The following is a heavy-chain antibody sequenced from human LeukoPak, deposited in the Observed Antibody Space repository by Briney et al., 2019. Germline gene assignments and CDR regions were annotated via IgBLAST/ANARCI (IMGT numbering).Heavy chain of an antibody. CDR2: IYYSGST. Sequence: SQTLSLTCTVSGGSISSGSYYWSWIRQPPGKRLEWIGYIYYSGSTNYNPSLKSRVTISVDKSKNQFSLKLSSVTAADTAVYYCAREVGATRFDYWGQGTLVTVSS. D-gene: IGHD1-26*01. CDR1: GGSISSGSYY. V-gene: IGHV4-61*01. CDR3: AREVGATRFDY. J-gene: IGHJ4*02.